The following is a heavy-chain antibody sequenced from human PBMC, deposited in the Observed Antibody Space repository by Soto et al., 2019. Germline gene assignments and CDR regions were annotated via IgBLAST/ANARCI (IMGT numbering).Heavy chain of an antibody. CDR2: ISGYNGNT. CDR1: GYTFTSYG. V-gene: IGHV1-18*01. J-gene: IGHJ6*02. Sequence: QVQLVQSGAEVKKPGASVKVSCKASGYTFTSYGISWVRQAPAQGREWMGWISGYNGNTNYAQKLQGRVTMTTDTSTSTAYMELRSLRSDDTAVYYCAREGYCISTSCRHYDYYGMDVWGQGTTVTVSS. CDR3: AREGYCISTSCRHYDYYGMDV. D-gene: IGHD2-2*01.